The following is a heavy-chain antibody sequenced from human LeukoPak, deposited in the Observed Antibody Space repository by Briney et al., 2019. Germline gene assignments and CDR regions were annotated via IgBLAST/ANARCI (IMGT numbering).Heavy chain of an antibody. CDR1: GFTFSSYS. V-gene: IGHV3-21*01. D-gene: IGHD6-13*01. CDR3: ARALYSSSWYYFDY. CDR2: ISSSSSYI. J-gene: IGHJ4*02. Sequence: KSGGSLRLSCAASGFTFSSYSMNWVRQAPGKGLEGVSSISSSSSYIYYADSVKGRFTISRDNAKNSLYLQMNSLRAEDTAVYYCARALYSSSWYYFDYWGQGTLVTVSS.